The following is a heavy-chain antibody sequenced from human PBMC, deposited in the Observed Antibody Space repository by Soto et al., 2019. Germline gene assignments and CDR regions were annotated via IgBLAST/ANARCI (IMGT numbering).Heavy chain of an antibody. CDR2: IYHSGST. V-gene: IGHV4-4*02. CDR3: ARVVQGLDS. CDR1: GGSISMNW. J-gene: IGHJ5*01. Sequence: QVQLQESGPGLVKPSGTLSLTCAVSGGSISMNWWSWVRQPPGQGLEWMWDIYHSGSTNSNPSLKSRVTMSGDKSRNQCSLNLSSVSAADTAVYYCARVVQGLDSTGHGTLVTLSS.